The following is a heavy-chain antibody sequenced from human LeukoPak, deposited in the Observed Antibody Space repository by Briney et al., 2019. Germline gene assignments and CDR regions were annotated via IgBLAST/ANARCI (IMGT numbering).Heavy chain of an antibody. Sequence: SETLSLTCIVSDGSISYNYWSWIRQSAGKGLELIGRIYYTGSTNYNPSHRSRVTMSVDTSKNQFSLMLSSVTAADTAVYYCARGLSGDSYGFEYWGQGTLVTVSS. D-gene: IGHD5-18*01. V-gene: IGHV4-4*07. CDR2: IYYTGST. CDR1: DGSISYNY. CDR3: ARGLSGDSYGFEY. J-gene: IGHJ4*02.